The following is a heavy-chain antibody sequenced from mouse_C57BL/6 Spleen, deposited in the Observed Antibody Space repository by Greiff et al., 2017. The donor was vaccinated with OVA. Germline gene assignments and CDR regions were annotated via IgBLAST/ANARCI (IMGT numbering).Heavy chain of an antibody. J-gene: IGHJ4*01. CDR2: IDPSDSYT. CDR1: GYTFTSYW. V-gene: IGHV1-50*01. CDR3: ARGWYY. D-gene: IGHD3-3*01. Sequence: QVQLQQSGAELVKPGASVKLSCKASGYTFTSYWMQWVKQRPGQGLEWIGEIDPSDSYTNYNQKFKGKATLTVDTSSSTAYMQLSSLTSEDSAVYYCARGWYYWGQGTSVTVSS.